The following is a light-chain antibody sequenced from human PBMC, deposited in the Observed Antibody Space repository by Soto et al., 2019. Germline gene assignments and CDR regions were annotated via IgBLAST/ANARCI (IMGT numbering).Light chain of an antibody. V-gene: IGLV3-21*04. Sequence: SYELTQPPSLSVAPGKTARITCGGNNIGSKSVHWYQQKPGQAPVLVIYYDSDRPSWIPERFSGSNSGNTATLTISRVEAGDEADYYCQVWDTSSDVVFGGGTKLTVL. CDR3: QVWDTSSDVV. J-gene: IGLJ2*01. CDR2: YDS. CDR1: NIGSKS.